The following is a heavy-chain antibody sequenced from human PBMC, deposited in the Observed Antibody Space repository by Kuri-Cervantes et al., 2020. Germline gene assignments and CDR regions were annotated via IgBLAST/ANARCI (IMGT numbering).Heavy chain of an antibody. CDR2: IIPIFGTA. V-gene: IGHV1-69*05. Sequence: SVKVSCKASGGTFSSYAISWVRQAPGQGLEWMGGIIPIFGTANYAQKFQGRVTITTDESTSTAYMELSSLRSEDTAVYYRARCYYDSSGHSECYFDYWGQGTLVTVSS. CDR1: GGTFSSYA. D-gene: IGHD3-22*01. CDR3: ARCYYDSSGHSECYFDY. J-gene: IGHJ4*02.